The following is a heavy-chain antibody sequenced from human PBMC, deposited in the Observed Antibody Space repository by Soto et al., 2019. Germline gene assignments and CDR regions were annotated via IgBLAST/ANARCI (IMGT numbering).Heavy chain of an antibody. CDR3: ARRYGDASSAAGFDS. CDR2: INPYNGKT. J-gene: IGHJ4*02. CDR1: GYTFTIYS. Sequence: QVQLVQSGAEVKEPGASVKVSCKASGYTFTIYSISWVRQAPGQVLEWVGWINPYNGKTNQAEKVQGRVTMITDPSTSTAYMEVRSLRSDDTAVYYCARRYGDASSAAGFDSWGQGTLVTVSS. D-gene: IGHD2-21*02. V-gene: IGHV1-18*01.